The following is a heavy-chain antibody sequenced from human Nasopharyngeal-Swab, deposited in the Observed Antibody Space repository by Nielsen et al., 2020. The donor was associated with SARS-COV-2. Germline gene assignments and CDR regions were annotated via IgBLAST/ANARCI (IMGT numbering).Heavy chain of an antibody. D-gene: IGHD3-10*01. J-gene: IGHJ6*02. Sequence: GGSLRLSCAASGFTFSSYDMHWVRQATGKGLEWVSAIGTAGDTYYPGSVKGRFTISRENAKNSLYLQMNSLRAGDTAVYYRAREGYGSPLDVWGQGTTVTVSS. V-gene: IGHV3-13*01. CDR3: AREGYGSPLDV. CDR1: GFTFSSYD. CDR2: IGTAGDT.